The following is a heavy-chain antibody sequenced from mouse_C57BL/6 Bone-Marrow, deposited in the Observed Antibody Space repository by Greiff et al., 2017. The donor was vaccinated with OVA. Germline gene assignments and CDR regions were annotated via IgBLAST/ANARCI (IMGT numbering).Heavy chain of an antibody. Sequence: VQLQQSGPELVKPGASVKMSCKASGYTFTDYYMHWVKQSPGKSLAWIGYINPNNGGTSYNQKFKSKATLTVNKSSSTAYMELRSLTSEDSAIYYCARSHYGSTYAMDYWGQGTSVTVSS. D-gene: IGHD1-1*01. CDR3: ARSHYGSTYAMDY. V-gene: IGHV1-22*01. CDR1: GYTFTDYY. CDR2: INPNNGGT. J-gene: IGHJ4*01.